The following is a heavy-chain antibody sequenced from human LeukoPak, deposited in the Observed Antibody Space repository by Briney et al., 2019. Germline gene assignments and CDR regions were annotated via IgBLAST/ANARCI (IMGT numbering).Heavy chain of an antibody. CDR2: INRSGST. Sequence: PSETLSLTCAVYGGSFSGYYWSWIRQPPGKGLEWIGEINRSGSTNYNPSLKSRVTISVDTSKNQFSLKLSSVTAADTAVYYCARGLLWFGDQQNNWFDPWGQGTLVTVSS. D-gene: IGHD3-10*01. J-gene: IGHJ5*02. CDR3: ARGLLWFGDQQNNWFDP. V-gene: IGHV4-34*01. CDR1: GGSFSGYY.